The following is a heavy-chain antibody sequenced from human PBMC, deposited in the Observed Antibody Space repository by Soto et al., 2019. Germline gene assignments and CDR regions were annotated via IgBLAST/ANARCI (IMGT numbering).Heavy chain of an antibody. CDR3: ARGRSTGCTSDICSPNWFDP. J-gene: IGHJ5*02. CDR1: GFPFNEYG. V-gene: IGHV3-33*07. CDR2: TYYDGGKK. Sequence: LVESGGRVVQPGRSLRLSCAASGFPFNEYGMHWVRQAPGKGLEWVALTYYDGGKKYYADSVKGRFTISRDNSRNILYLEMSGLRVDDTAVYYCARGRSTGCTSDICSPNWFDPWGQGTLVTVSS. D-gene: IGHD2-8*02.